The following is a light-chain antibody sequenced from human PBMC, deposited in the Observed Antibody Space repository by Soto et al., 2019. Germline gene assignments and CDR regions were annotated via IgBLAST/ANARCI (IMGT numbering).Light chain of an antibody. Sequence: QSVLTQPPSVSGAPGQRVTLSCTGSGSNIGAGYDVDWYQHLPSTAPKVLIYGNTNRPSGVPDRFSGSKSGTSASLAITGLQAEDEADYYCQSYDSLSGSGVFGGGTKLTVL. CDR2: GNT. CDR1: GSNIGAGYD. CDR3: QSYDSLSGSGV. J-gene: IGLJ3*02. V-gene: IGLV1-40*01.